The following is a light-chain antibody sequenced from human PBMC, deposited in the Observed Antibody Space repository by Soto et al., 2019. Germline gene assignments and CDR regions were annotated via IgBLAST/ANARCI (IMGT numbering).Light chain of an antibody. J-gene: IGKJ4*01. CDR1: QSISSS. CDR3: QQRRNWPPLT. V-gene: IGKV3D-20*02. CDR2: DAS. Sequence: EIVLTQSPGILSLSPGERASLSCGASQSISSSFLAWYQQKPGQAPRLLIYDASNRATGIPARFSGSGSGTDFTLTISSLEPEDFAVYYCQQRRNWPPLTFGGGTKVDIK.